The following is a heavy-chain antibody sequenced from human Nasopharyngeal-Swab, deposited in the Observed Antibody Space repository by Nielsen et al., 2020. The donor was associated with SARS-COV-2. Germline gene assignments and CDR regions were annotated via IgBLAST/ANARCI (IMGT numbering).Heavy chain of an antibody. Sequence: SETLSLTCTVSGGSISSGSYYWSWIRQPAGKGLEWIGRILTNGSTNYNPSLKSRITISVDTSKNQFSLRLSSVTAADTAVYYCAKKDKLQHLDAFDIWGQRTVVTVSS. CDR2: ILTNGST. J-gene: IGHJ3*02. CDR3: AKKDKLQHLDAFDI. CDR1: GGSISSGSYY. V-gene: IGHV4-61*02. D-gene: IGHD6-13*01.